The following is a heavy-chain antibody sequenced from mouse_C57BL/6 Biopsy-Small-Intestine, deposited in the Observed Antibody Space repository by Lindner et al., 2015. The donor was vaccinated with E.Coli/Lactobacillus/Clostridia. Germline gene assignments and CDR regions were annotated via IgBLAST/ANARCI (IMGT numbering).Heavy chain of an antibody. Sequence: VQLQESGPELVKPGASVKISCKASGYTFSSSWMNWVKQRPGKGLEWIGRIYPGNGNTNYNGKFKGKATLTADKSSSTAYMQLSSLTSEDSAVYFCARSWGPYYDGSPDYWGQGTTLTVSS. CDR1: GYTFSSSW. V-gene: IGHV1-82*01. CDR3: ARSWGPYYDGSPDY. CDR2: IYPGNGNT. J-gene: IGHJ2*01. D-gene: IGHD1-1*01.